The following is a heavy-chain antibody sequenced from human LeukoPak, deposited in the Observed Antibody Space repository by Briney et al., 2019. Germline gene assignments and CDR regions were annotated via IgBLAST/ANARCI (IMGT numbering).Heavy chain of an antibody. CDR3: AREDRYQLLYWFDP. D-gene: IGHD2-2*01. V-gene: IGHV4-4*07. CDR1: GGSISTYY. CDR2: IYTSGST. J-gene: IGHJ5*02. Sequence: SETLSLTCTVSGGSISTYYCNWIRQPAGKGLEWIGRIYTSGSTNYNPSLKSRVTMSVDTSKNQFSLRLSSVTAADTAVYYCAREDRYQLLYWFDPWGQGTLATVSS.